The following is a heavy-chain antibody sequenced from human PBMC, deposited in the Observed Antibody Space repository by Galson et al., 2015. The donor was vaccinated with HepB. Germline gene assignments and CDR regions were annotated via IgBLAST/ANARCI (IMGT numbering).Heavy chain of an antibody. Sequence: SVKVSCKASGYTFSSYGISWVRQAPGQGLEWVGWVTPYSSNTNYAQSFQGRVNMTTDTSKTTAYMELRSLRTDDTAVYYCARDPCYDTWSGRHMGGFFDYWGQGTLVTVSS. CDR1: GYTFSSYG. D-gene: IGHD3-3*01. V-gene: IGHV1-18*01. J-gene: IGHJ4*02. CDR3: ARDPCYDTWSGRHMGGFFDY. CDR2: VTPYSSNT.